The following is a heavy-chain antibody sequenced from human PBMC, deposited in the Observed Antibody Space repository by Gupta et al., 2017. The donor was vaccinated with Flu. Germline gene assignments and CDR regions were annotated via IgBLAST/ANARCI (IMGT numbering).Heavy chain of an antibody. D-gene: IGHD1/OR15-1a*01. CDR1: GDTFTTYY. Sequence: QVQLVQSGAEVKKPGASVKVACKSSGDTFTTYYIHWLRQAPGQGLEGMGIINPSGGSTSYAQKFQGRVTMTRDTSTSTVYMELSSLRSEDTAVYYCAREEAAGTNAFDIWGQGTMVTVSS. J-gene: IGHJ3*02. V-gene: IGHV1-46*01. CDR3: AREEAAGTNAFDI. CDR2: INPSGGST.